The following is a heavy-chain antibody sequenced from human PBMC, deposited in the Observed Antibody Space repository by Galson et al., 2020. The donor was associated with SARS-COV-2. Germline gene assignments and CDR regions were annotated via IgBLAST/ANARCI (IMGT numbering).Heavy chain of an antibody. CDR1: GFTFSHYS. CDR3: ASYCSSSSCYKGANDY. V-gene: IGHV3-48*01. Sequence: GESLKISCAVSGFTFSHYSMNWVRQAPGKGLEWVSYISSTSNTIYYADSVKGRFTISRDNAKNSLYLQMNSLRAEDTAVYYCASYCSSSSCYKGANDYWGQGTLVTVSS. J-gene: IGHJ4*02. CDR2: ISSTSNTI. D-gene: IGHD2-2*01.